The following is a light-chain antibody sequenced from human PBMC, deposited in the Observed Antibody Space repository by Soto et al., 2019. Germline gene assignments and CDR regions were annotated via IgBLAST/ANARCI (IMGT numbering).Light chain of an antibody. CDR2: GAS. J-gene: IGKJ5*01. Sequence: EIVLTQSPGTLSLSPGERATLSCRASQSVSSNNLAWYQQRPGQAPRVVIYGASTRATGIPERFSGSGSGTDFTLTISSLEPEDFAVYYCQHRGSTFGQGTRLEIK. CDR3: QHRGST. V-gene: IGKV3-20*01. CDR1: QSVSSNN.